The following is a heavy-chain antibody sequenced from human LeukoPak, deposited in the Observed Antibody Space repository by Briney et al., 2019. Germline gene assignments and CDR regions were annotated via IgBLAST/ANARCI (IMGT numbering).Heavy chain of an antibody. Sequence: PSETLSLTCAVSVGSISSSNWWSWVRQPPGKGLEWIGESYHSGSTYYNPSLKSRATISVNTSKNQFSLKFRSVTAADTAVYFCARGKSRGSHIDYWGQGTLVTVSS. CDR2: SYHSGST. J-gene: IGHJ4*02. D-gene: IGHD1-26*01. V-gene: IGHV4-4*02. CDR1: VGSISSSNW. CDR3: ARGKSRGSHIDY.